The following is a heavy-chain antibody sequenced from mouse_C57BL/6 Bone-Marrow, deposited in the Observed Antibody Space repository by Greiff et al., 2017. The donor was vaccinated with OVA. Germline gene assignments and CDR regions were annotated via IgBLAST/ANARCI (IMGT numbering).Heavy chain of an antibody. V-gene: IGHV1-63*01. CDR2: IYPGGGYT. J-gene: IGHJ4*01. D-gene: IGHD6-2*01. CDR3: ARSLYYAMDY. Sequence: VQLQESGAELVRPGTSVKMSCKASGYTFTNYWIGWAKQRPGHGLEWIGDIYPGGGYTNYNEKFKGKATLTADKSSSTAYMQFSSLTSEDSAIYYCARSLYYAMDYWGQGTAVTVSS. CDR1: GYTFTNYW.